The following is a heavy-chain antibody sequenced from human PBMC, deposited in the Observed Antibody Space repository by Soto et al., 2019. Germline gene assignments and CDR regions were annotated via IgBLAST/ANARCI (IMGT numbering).Heavy chain of an antibody. CDR1: EFTFSNYG. CDR3: ARDDEYSGNGMDV. D-gene: IGHD3-10*01. CDR2: ILNDGSNR. Sequence: QVQLVESGGGVVQPGRSLRLSYAAYEFTFSNYGMHWVRQAPGKGLEWVAVILNDGSNRYHADSVKDRFTISRDNSKNTLYLQMNSLRAEDTAVYYCARDDEYSGNGMDVWGQGTTVTVS. J-gene: IGHJ6*02. V-gene: IGHV3-33*01.